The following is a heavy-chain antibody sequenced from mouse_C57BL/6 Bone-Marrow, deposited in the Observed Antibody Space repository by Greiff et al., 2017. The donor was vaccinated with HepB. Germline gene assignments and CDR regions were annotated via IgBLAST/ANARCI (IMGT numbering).Heavy chain of an antibody. CDR2: INPSSGYT. CDR3: ARSGTTVVATDWYFDV. V-gene: IGHV1-4*01. J-gene: IGHJ1*03. Sequence: QVQLQQSGAELARPGASVKMSCKASGYTFTSYTMHWVKQRPGQGLEWIGYINPSSGYTKYNQKFKDKATLTEDKSSSTAYMQLSSLTSEDTAVYYCARSGTTVVATDWYFDVWGTVTTVTVSS. D-gene: IGHD1-1*01. CDR1: GYTFTSYT.